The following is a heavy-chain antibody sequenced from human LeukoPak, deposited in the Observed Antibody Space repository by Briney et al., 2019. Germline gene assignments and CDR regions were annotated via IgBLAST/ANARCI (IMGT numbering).Heavy chain of an antibody. J-gene: IGHJ6*02. CDR1: GFTFDDYT. V-gene: IGHV3-13*05. D-gene: IGHD4-23*01. Sequence: GGSLRLSCAASGFTFDDYTMHWVRQATGKGLEWVSAIGTAGDPYYPGSVKGRFTISRENAKNSLYLQMNSLRAGDTAVYYCARAPYAGRLYGMDVWGQGTTVTVSS. CDR2: IGTAGDP. CDR3: ARAPYAGRLYGMDV.